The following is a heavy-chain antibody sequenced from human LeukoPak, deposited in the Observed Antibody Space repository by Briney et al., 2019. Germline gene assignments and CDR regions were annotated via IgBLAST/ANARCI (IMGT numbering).Heavy chain of an antibody. CDR3: ARYGADYGDYYYYYMDV. CDR1: GFTLRTYN. CDR2: LSSSSSYI. Sequence: GGSLRLSCAASGFTLRTYNMNWVRQAPGGGVGGGVSLSSSSSYIYYADSVKGRFTISRDNDKNSLYLQMNSLRAEDTAVYYCARYGADYGDYYYYYMDVWGKGTTVTVSS. D-gene: IGHD4-17*01. J-gene: IGHJ6*03. V-gene: IGHV3-21*01.